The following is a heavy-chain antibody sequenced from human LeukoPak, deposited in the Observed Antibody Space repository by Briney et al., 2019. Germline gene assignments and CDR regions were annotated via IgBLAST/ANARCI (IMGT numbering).Heavy chain of an antibody. Sequence: GGSLRLSCAASGFTFSSNVLQWVRQAPGKGLEWVAVISYDGSNKYYADSVKGRFTISRDNSKNTLYLQMNNLRAEDTAVYYCAREPAANSDFDYWGQGTLVTVSS. V-gene: IGHV3-30-3*01. J-gene: IGHJ4*02. CDR3: AREPAANSDFDY. CDR2: ISYDGSNK. D-gene: IGHD1-1*01. CDR1: GFTFSSNV.